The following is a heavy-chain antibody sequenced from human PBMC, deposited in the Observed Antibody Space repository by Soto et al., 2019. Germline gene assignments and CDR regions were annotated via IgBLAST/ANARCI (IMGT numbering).Heavy chain of an antibody. J-gene: IGHJ6*02. CDR3: ARDQSFDRTYYYGIDV. D-gene: IGHD3-16*01. CDR1: GYPFTHYG. Sequence: QVQLVQSGAEVKKPGASVRVSCKSSGYPFTHYGITWIRQAPGQGLEWMGWISPFNGNTNYGQTLQGRVTLTTETSTGTVYMELRSLRSDDTAVYYCARDQSFDRTYYYGIDVWGQGTTVTVSS. V-gene: IGHV1-18*01. CDR2: ISPFNGNT.